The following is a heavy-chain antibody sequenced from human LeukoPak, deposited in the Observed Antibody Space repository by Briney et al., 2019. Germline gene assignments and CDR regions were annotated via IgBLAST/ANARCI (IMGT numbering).Heavy chain of an antibody. CDR2: INHSGNT. J-gene: IGHJ6*03. CDR1: GGSFSDYY. D-gene: IGHD3-10*01. V-gene: IGHV4-34*01. Sequence: SSETLSLTCAVYGGSFSDYYWSWIRQAPGKGLEWIGEINHSGNTNYNPSLKSRVTISLDTSKNQFSLRLNSVTAADTAVYYCARSGSGYYGSGSRASDYYYYMDVWGKGTTVTVSS. CDR3: ARSGSGYYGSGSRASDYYYYMDV.